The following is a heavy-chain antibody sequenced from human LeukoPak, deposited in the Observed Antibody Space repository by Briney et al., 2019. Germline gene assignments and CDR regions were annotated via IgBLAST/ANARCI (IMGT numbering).Heavy chain of an antibody. D-gene: IGHD6-13*01. CDR1: GGSISSSY. CDR2: IHYSGST. J-gene: IGHJ4*02. V-gene: IGHV4-59*01. CDR3: ARGVPAAGQIRFDY. Sequence: PSETLSLTCTVSGGSISSSYWGWMRQPPGKGLEWIGHIHYSGSTNNNPSLKSRVTISVDTSNNQFSLNLTSVTAADTAFYFCARGVPAAGQIRFDYWGQGTLVTVSS.